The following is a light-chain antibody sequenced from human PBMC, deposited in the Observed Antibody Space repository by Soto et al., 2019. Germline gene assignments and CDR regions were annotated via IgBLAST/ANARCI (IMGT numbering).Light chain of an antibody. CDR1: QSISSW. V-gene: IGKV1-5*01. J-gene: IGKJ1*01. CDR2: DAS. CDR3: QQYNSYCT. Sequence: DIQMTQSPSTLSASVGDRVTITCRASQSISSWVAWYQQKPVKAPKLLIYDASSLESGVPSMFSGSGSATEFTPNISSLQPDDFATYDCQQYNSYCTFGQGTKVEIK.